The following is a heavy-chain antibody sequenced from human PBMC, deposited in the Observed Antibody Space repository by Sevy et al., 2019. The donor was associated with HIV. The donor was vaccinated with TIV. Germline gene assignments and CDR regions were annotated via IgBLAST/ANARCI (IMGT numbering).Heavy chain of an antibody. CDR1: GFTFDDYA. CDR2: ITRNSYEAYGGTT. Sequence: GGSLRLSCTTSGFTFDDYAMSWFRQAPGKGLEWVSFITRNSYEAYGGTTDYAASVKGRFIISRDDSKSIAYLQMSNLKTEDTAVYYCARGLATADTPEYYFDSWGQGTLVTVSS. CDR3: ARGLATADTPEYYFDS. D-gene: IGHD5-12*01. J-gene: IGHJ4*02. V-gene: IGHV3-49*03.